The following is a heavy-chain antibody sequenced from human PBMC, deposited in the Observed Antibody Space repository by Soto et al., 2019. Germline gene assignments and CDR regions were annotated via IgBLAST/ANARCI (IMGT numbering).Heavy chain of an antibody. CDR2: IYYSGST. CDR3: VRDVPHDYSNYEEYGMDV. J-gene: IGHJ6*02. D-gene: IGHD4-4*01. CDR1: GGSISSGGYY. Sequence: QVQLQESGPGLVKPSQTLSLTCTVSGGSISSGGYYWSWIRQHPGKGLEWIGYIYYSGSTYYNPSLKSRVTISVDTSKNQFSLKLSSVTAADTAVYYCVRDVPHDYSNYEEYGMDVWGQGTTVTVSS. V-gene: IGHV4-31*03.